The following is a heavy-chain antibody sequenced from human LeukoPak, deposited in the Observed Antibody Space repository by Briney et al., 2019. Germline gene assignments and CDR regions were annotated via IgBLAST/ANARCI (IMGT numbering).Heavy chain of an antibody. CDR3: TRAPRKAWFDP. J-gene: IGHJ5*02. V-gene: IGHV4-61*02. CDR1: GGFISSGSYY. CDR2: IYTSGST. D-gene: IGHD1-14*01. Sequence: SQTLSLTCTVSGGFISSGSYYWSWIRQPAGKGLEWIGRIYTSGSTNYNPSLKSRVTMSVDTSRKQFSLRLTSVTAADTAVYYCTRAPRKAWFDPWGQGTLVTVSS.